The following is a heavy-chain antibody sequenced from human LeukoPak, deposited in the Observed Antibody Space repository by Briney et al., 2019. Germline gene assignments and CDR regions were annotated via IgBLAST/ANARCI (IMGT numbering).Heavy chain of an antibody. CDR3: AKYMTPDTVAAIPPFDY. CDR1: EFGFSGYP. J-gene: IGHJ4*02. V-gene: IGHV3-23*01. D-gene: IGHD5-12*01. CDR2: VLGIVGRT. Sequence: GGSLRLSCEASEFGFSGYPVGWVGQGPGKGLGGVSGVLGIVGRTYYADSVDGRFTISRDNSKSTVYLQMNSLRAEDTAVYYCAKYMTPDTVAAIPPFDYWGQGTLVTVSS.